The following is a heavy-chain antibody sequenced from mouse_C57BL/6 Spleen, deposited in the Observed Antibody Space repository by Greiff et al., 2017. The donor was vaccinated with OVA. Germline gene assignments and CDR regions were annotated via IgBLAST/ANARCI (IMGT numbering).Heavy chain of an antibody. CDR3: ARYGNYLYYFDY. Sequence: DVQLQESGPVLVKPGASVKMSCKASGYTFTDYYMNWVKQSHGKSLEWIGVINPYNGGTSYNQKFKGKATLTVDKSSSTAYMELNSLTSEDSAVYYCARYGNYLYYFDYWGQGTTLTVSS. CDR1: GYTFTDYY. J-gene: IGHJ2*01. D-gene: IGHD2-1*01. CDR2: INPYNGGT. V-gene: IGHV1-19*01.